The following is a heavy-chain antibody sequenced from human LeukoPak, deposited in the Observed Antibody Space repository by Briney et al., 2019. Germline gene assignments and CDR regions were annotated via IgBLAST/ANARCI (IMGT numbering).Heavy chain of an antibody. CDR1: GGSISSGGYY. J-gene: IGHJ5*02. D-gene: IGHD3-10*01. CDR3: ARALWFGEYQRRLGNWFDP. V-gene: IGHV4-31*03. CDR2: IYYSGST. Sequence: SQTLSLTCTVSGGSISSGGYYWSWIRQHPGKGLEWIGYIYYSGSTYYNPSLKSRVTISVDTSKNQFSLKLSSVTAADTAVYYRARALWFGEYQRRLGNWFDPWGQGTLVTVSS.